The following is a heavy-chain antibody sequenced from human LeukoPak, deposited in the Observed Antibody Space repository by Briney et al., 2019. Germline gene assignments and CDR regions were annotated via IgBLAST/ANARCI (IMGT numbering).Heavy chain of an antibody. Sequence: GGSLRLSCAAYGFTFSTYTMNWDRQAPGKGLEWVSSISSSSNNINYADSVKGRFTISRDNAMNSVHLQMNSLRVEDTAVYYCARGYQRPDYWGQGTLITVSS. CDR2: ISSSSNNI. CDR1: GFTFSTYT. V-gene: IGHV3-21*01. CDR3: ARGYQRPDY. D-gene: IGHD2-2*01. J-gene: IGHJ4*02.